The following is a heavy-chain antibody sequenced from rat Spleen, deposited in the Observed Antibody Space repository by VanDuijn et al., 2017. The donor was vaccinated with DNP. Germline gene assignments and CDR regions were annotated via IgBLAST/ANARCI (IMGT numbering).Heavy chain of an antibody. D-gene: IGHD4-1*01. CDR3: ARHMDTGPYYAMDV. V-gene: IGHV5-7*01. CDR2: ISYDGSTT. CDR1: GFTFSDYN. Sequence: EVQLVESGGGLVQPGRSLKLSCAASGFTFSDYNMAWVRKAPKKGLEWVATISYDGSTTYYRDSVTGRLTISRDNAKNTLYLQVDSLRSDDTATYYCARHMDTGPYYAMDVWGQGISVTVSS. J-gene: IGHJ4*01.